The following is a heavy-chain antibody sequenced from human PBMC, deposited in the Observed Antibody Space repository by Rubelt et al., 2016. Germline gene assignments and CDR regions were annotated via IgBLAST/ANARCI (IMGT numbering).Heavy chain of an antibody. D-gene: IGHD5-12*01. CDR3: ARSDIVATITDY. CDR1: GFTVSSNY. V-gene: IGHV3-66*01. J-gene: IGHJ4*02. Sequence: EVQLVESGGGLVQPGGSLRLSCAASGFTVSSNYMSWVRQAPGQGLEWVSVIYSGGSTYYADSVKGRFTIARDNAKNSLYLQMNSLRAEDTAVYYCARSDIVATITDYWGQGTLVTVSS. CDR2: IYSGGST.